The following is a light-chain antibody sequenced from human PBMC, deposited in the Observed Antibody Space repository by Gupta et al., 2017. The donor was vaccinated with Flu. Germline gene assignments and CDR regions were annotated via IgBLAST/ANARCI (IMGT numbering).Light chain of an antibody. CDR3: LLFYGGDWV. Sequence: TVVPPEPSLTVSPGGTVTLTCASSTGAVTSGYYANWFQQKPGQAPRALIYTTNKTPAWTPARFTGSRVGGKAALTLAGGEPEDEDDYYCLLFYGGDWVFGGGTKLTVL. J-gene: IGLJ3*02. V-gene: IGLV7-43*01. CDR2: TTN. CDR1: TGAVTSGYY.